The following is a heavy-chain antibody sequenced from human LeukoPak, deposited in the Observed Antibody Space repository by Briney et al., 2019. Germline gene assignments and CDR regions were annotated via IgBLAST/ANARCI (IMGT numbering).Heavy chain of an antibody. CDR2: ISGSGGST. V-gene: IGHV3-23*01. CDR3: AKDYSVGFLEWLSQFDY. CDR1: GFTFSSYA. Sequence: PGGSLRLSCAASGFTFSSYAMSWVRQAPGKGLEWVSAISGSGGSTYYADSVKGRFTISRDNSKNTLYLQMNSLRAEDTAVYYCAKDYSVGFLEWLSQFDYWGQGTLVTVSS. J-gene: IGHJ4*02. D-gene: IGHD3-3*01.